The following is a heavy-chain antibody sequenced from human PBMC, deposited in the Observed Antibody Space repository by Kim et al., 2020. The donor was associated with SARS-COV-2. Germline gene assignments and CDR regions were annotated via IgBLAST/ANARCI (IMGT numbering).Heavy chain of an antibody. J-gene: IGHJ6*02. CDR1: GFTFDDYA. V-gene: IGHV3-9*01. D-gene: IGHD1-26*01. CDR3: AKGPKGSYYYYGMDV. CDR2: ISWNSGSI. Sequence: GGSLRLSCAASGFTFDDYAMHWVRQAPGKGLEWVSGISWNSGSIGYADSVKGRFTISRDNAKNSLYLQMNSLRAEDTALYYCAKGPKGSYYYYGMDVWGQGTTVTVSS.